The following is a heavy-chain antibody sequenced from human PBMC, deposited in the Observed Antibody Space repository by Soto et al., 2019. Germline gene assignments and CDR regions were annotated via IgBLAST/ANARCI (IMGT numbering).Heavy chain of an antibody. J-gene: IGHJ5*02. Sequence: GKVSCKASGYTFTGYYMHWVRQAPGQGLEWMGWINPNSGGTNYAQKFQGGVTMTRDTSISTAYMELSRLRSDDTAVYYCARGYDYVWGSYRYTSWFDPWGQGTLVTVSS. CDR1: GYTFTGYY. D-gene: IGHD3-16*02. CDR2: INPNSGGT. V-gene: IGHV1-2*02. CDR3: ARGYDYVWGSYRYTSWFDP.